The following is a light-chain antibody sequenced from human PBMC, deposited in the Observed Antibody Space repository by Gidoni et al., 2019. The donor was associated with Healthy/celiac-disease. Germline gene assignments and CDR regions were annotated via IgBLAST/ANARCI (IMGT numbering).Light chain of an antibody. CDR2: AAS. J-gene: IGKJ1*01. V-gene: IGKV1-8*01. CDR3: QQYYSYPPT. CDR1: QGISRY. Sequence: AIRMTQSPSSLSASTGDRVTITCRASQGISRYLAWYQQKPGKAPKLLIYAASTLQSGVPSRFSGSGSGTDFTLTISCLQSEDFATYYCQQYYSYPPTFXXXTKVEIK.